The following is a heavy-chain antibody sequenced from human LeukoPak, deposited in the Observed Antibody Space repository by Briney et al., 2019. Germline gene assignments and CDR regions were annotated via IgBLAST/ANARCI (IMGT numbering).Heavy chain of an antibody. CDR1: GFTFSSYG. CDR3: AKDRGQLWAFDY. D-gene: IGHD5-18*01. V-gene: IGHV3-30*02. CDR2: IRYDGSNK. Sequence: PGGSLRLSCAASGFTFSSYGMHWVRQAPGKGLEWVAFIRYDGSNKYYADSVKGRFTISRDNSKNTLYLQMNSLRAEDTAVYYCAKDRGQLWAFDYWGQGTLVTVSS. J-gene: IGHJ4*02.